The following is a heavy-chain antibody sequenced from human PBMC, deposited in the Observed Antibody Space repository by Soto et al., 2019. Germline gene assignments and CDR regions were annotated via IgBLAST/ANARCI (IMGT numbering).Heavy chain of an antibody. Sequence: GASVKVSCKASGFTFTSSAVQWVRQARGQRLEWIGWIVVGSGNTNYAQKFQERVTITRDMSTSTAYMELSSLRSEDTAVYYCAAAGPLTGGRLPEKYYDYVWGSYRYFDYWGQGTLVTVSS. CDR3: AAAGPLTGGRLPEKYYDYVWGSYRYFDY. CDR2: IVVGSGNT. D-gene: IGHD3-16*02. J-gene: IGHJ4*02. CDR1: GFTFTSSA. V-gene: IGHV1-58*01.